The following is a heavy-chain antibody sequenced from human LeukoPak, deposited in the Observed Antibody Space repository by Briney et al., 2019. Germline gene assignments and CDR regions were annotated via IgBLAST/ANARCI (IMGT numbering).Heavy chain of an antibody. Sequence: GASVKVSCKASGYTFTGYYVHWVRQAPRQGLEWMGRINPNSGGTNYAQKFQGRVTMTRDTSISTAYMELSRLRSDDTAVYYCARGSSGYWDNWFDPWGQGTLVTVSS. J-gene: IGHJ5*02. CDR1: GYTFTGYY. CDR2: INPNSGGT. V-gene: IGHV1-2*06. D-gene: IGHD3-22*01. CDR3: ARGSSGYWDNWFDP.